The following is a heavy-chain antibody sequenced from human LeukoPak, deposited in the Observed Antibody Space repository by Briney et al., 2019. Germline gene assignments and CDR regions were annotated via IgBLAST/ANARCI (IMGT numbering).Heavy chain of an antibody. CDR3: ARPYYDSSGYYYDAFDI. D-gene: IGHD3-22*01. Sequence: SETLSLTCTVSGDSISNYYWSWFRQPPGKGLEWIGYIYYSGSTNYNPSLKSRVTMSVDTSKNQFSLKLSSVTAADTAVYYCARPYYDSSGYYYDAFDIWGQGTMVTVSS. CDR2: IYYSGST. J-gene: IGHJ3*02. V-gene: IGHV4-59*12. CDR1: GDSISNYY.